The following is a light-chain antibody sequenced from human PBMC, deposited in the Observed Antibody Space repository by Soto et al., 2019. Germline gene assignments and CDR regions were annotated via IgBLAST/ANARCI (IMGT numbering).Light chain of an antibody. CDR2: GAS. J-gene: IGKJ5*01. Sequence: EIVWTQSPGILSLSPGERATLSCRASQSVSSNYLAWYQNKPGQAPRLLIYGASSRATGIPDRFSGSGSGTDFTLTISSLQSEDFAVYYCQQYYDWPITFGQGTRLEIK. CDR1: QSVSSNY. CDR3: QQYYDWPIT. V-gene: IGKV3-20*01.